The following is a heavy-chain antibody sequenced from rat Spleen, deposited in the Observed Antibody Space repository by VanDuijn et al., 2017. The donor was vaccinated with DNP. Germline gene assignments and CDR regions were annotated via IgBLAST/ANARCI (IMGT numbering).Heavy chain of an antibody. Sequence: EVQLVESGGGLVQPGRSLKLSCAASGFTFSAYYVAWVRQAPAKGLEWVAYISSRGGAPYYGDSVKGRFTISRDNAESTLYLQMDSLRSEDTATYYCARPDYWGQGVMVTVSS. V-gene: IGHV5-25*01. CDR2: ISSRGGAP. CDR3: ARPDY. J-gene: IGHJ2*01. CDR1: GFTFSAYY.